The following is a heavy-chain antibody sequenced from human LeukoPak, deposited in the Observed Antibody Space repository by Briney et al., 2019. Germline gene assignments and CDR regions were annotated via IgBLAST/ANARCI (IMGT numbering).Heavy chain of an antibody. CDR2: VYGGGNT. J-gene: IGHJ4*02. V-gene: IGHV3-66*01. CDR3: ARAQMAAAGPFDY. CDR1: GFTVSSNY. Sequence: GGSLRLSCVASGFTVSSNYMSWVRQAPGKGLEWVSVVYGGGNTYYADSVKGRFTVSRDNSRNTLYLQTNSLIAEDTAMYYCARAQMAAAGPFDYWGLGTLVTVSS. D-gene: IGHD6-13*01.